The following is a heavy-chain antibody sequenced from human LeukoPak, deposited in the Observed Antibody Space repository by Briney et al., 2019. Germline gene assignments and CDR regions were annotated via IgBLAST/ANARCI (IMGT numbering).Heavy chain of an antibody. D-gene: IGHD6-19*01. Sequence: GGSLRLSCAASGFAVSSHYMSWVRQAPGKGLEWVSVIHSGGSTYHADSVKGRFTISRDSSKNTVYLQMNSMRVEDTAVYYCASLAGDIWGQGTMVTVSS. CDR2: IHSGGST. V-gene: IGHV3-66*02. CDR3: ASLAGDI. CDR1: GFAVSSHY. J-gene: IGHJ3*02.